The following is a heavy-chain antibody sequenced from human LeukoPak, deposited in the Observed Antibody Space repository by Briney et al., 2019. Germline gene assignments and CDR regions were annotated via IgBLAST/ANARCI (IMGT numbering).Heavy chain of an antibody. CDR2: ISWDGGST. V-gene: IGHV3-43D*04. CDR3: AKDTGGSRSLPSYYFDY. Sequence: GGSLGLSCTASGFTFDDYAMHWVRQAPGKSLEWVSFISWDGGSTYYADSVKGRFTISRDNSKNSPYLQMNSLRAEDTALYYCAKDTGGSRSLPSYYFDYWGQGTLVTVSS. J-gene: IGHJ4*02. D-gene: IGHD3-10*01. CDR1: GFTFDDYA.